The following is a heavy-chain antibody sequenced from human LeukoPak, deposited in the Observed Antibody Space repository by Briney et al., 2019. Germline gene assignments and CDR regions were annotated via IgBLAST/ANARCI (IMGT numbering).Heavy chain of an antibody. D-gene: IGHD4-11*01. Sequence: PSQTLSPTCAVSGGSISSSHYYWGWIRQSPGKGLEWIGSIYSGGETHYNPSLNSRVTIFLDTSKNRFSLNLISVTATDTAVYYCVRDYSNFVQGDWGQGTLVTVSS. J-gene: IGHJ4*02. CDR2: IYSGGET. CDR1: GGSISSSHYY. CDR3: VRDYSNFVQGD. V-gene: IGHV4-39*02.